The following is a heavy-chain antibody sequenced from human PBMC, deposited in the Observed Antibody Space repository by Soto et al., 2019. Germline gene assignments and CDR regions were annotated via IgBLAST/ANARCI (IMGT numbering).Heavy chain of an antibody. CDR1: GFTFSSYW. CDR3: ARDRRYYDSSGYYLFDAFDI. CDR2: IKQGGSEK. J-gene: IGHJ3*02. Sequence: EVQLVESGGGLVQPGGSLRLSCAASGFTFSSYWMSWVRQAPGKGLEWVANIKQGGSEKYYVDSVKGRFTISRDNAKNSMYLQMNSLGAEDTAVYYCARDRRYYDSSGYYLFDAFDIWGQGTMVTVSS. D-gene: IGHD3-22*01. V-gene: IGHV3-7*03.